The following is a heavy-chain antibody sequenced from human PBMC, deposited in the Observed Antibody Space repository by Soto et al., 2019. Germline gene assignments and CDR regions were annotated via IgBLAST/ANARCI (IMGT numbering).Heavy chain of an antibody. CDR2: INHSGST. CDR1: GGSFSGYY. J-gene: IGHJ4*02. Sequence: SETLSLTCAVYGGSFSGYYWSWIRQPPGKGLEWIGEINHSGSTNYNPSLKSRVTISVDTSKNQFSLKLSSVTAADTAVYYCARVNRLKRIDYWGQGTLVTVSS. D-gene: IGHD5-12*01. V-gene: IGHV4-34*01. CDR3: ARVNRLKRIDY.